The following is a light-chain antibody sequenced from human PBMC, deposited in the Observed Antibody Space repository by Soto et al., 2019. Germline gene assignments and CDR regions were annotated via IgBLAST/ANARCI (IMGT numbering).Light chain of an antibody. CDR3: SSYTGSNTPYV. CDR1: SSDVGGYNY. J-gene: IGLJ1*01. CDR2: EVS. Sequence: QSVLTQPASVSGSPGQSITISCTGTSSDVGGYNYVSWYQHHPGKTPKRMIYEVSNRPSGASNRFSGSKSGNTASLTISGLQAEDEADYYCSSYTGSNTPYVFGTGTKLTVL. V-gene: IGLV2-14*01.